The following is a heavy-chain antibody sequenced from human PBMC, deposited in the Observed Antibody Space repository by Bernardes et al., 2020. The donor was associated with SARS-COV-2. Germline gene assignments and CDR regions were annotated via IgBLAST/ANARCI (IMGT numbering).Heavy chain of an antibody. CDR3: SRGLYFGELSLDF. J-gene: IGHJ4*02. V-gene: IGHV4-59*01. CDR1: GSSIHNYY. D-gene: IGHD3-10*01. Sequence: SEPLSLTCTVSGSSIHNYYWPWIRQPPGKGLEWTGHFDYTDTTTYNPSPYNPPLNIRVTISVDMFKNQFYLRLNSVTAADTAVYYCSRGLYFGELSLDFWGQGCLDTVSS. CDR2: FDYTDTT.